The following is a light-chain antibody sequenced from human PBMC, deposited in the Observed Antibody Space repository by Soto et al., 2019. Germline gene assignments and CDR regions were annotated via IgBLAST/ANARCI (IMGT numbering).Light chain of an antibody. V-gene: IGLV2-14*01. Sequence: QSALTQPASVSGSPGQSITISCTGTSSDVGGYNSVSWYQHHPGKAPKLMIFEVTNRPSGVSNRFSGSKSGNTASLTISGLQAEDEADYYCSSYTSSSTVLFGGGTKVTVL. CDR2: EVT. CDR1: SSDVGGYNS. J-gene: IGLJ2*01. CDR3: SSYTSSSTVL.